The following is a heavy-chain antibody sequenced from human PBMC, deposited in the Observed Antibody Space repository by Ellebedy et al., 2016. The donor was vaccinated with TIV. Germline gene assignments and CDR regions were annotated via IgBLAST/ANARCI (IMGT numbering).Heavy chain of an antibody. CDR2: VYLSGGT. Sequence: SETLSLTXAVSGASISSNNWWSWIRQSPGRGLEWIGEVYLSGGTNYNPSLKSRVTMSVDKSKNQFSLKLSSVTAADTAVYYCAGGRADVWELLAYWGQGTLATVSS. D-gene: IGHD1-26*01. J-gene: IGHJ4*02. V-gene: IGHV4-4*02. CDR1: GASISSNNW. CDR3: AGGRADVWELLAY.